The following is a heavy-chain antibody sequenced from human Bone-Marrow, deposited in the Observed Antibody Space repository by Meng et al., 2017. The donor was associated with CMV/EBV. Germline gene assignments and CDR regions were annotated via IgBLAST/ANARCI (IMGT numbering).Heavy chain of an antibody. J-gene: IGHJ5*02. CDR2: IYYSGST. CDR1: GGSISSYY. CDR3: VRGNGYGVLDR. Sequence: SETLSLTCTVSGGSISSYYWSWIRQPPGKGLEWIGYIYYSGSTNYNPSLKSRVTIPVDTSKNQFSLKLSSVTAADTAVYYCVRGNGYGVLDRWGQGALVTVSS. V-gene: IGHV4-59*08. D-gene: IGHD4-17*01.